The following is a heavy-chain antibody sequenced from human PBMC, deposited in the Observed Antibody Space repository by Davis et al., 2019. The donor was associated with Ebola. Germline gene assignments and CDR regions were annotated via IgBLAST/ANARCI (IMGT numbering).Heavy chain of an antibody. D-gene: IGHD3-3*01. CDR3: ASITIWVYGMDV. Sequence: GGSLRLSCAASGFTFSSYGMHWVRQAPGKGLEWVSYISSSGSTIYYADSVKGRFTISRDNAKNSLYLQMNSLRAEDTAVYYCASITIWVYGMDVWGQGTTVTVSS. V-gene: IGHV3-48*04. CDR2: ISSSGSTI. CDR1: GFTFSSYG. J-gene: IGHJ6*02.